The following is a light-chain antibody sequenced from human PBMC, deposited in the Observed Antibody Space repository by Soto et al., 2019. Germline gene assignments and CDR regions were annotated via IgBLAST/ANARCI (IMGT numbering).Light chain of an antibody. CDR2: WAS. J-gene: IGKJ3*01. Sequence: DIVMTQSPDSLAVSLGERATINCKSSRSVFYSSNNKNYLAWYQQKPGQPPKLLIYWASTRESGVPDRFSGSGSGTDFTLTISSLQAEDVAVYYCQQYYTTPSFGPGTKVDI. CDR1: RSVFYSSNNKNY. V-gene: IGKV4-1*01. CDR3: QQYYTTPS.